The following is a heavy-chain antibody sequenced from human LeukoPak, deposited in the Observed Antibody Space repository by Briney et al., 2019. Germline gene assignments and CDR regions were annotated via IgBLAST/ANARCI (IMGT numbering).Heavy chain of an antibody. CDR2: INSDGSA. J-gene: IGHJ5*02. V-gene: IGHV4-59*12. CDR3: ARVTHVVVTAIGNWFDP. Sequence: SETLSLTCTVSGDSISNNHWSWIRQPPGKGLEWIGYINSDGSANYNPSLKSRVTISVDKSKNQFSLKLSSVSAADTAMYYCARVTHVVVTAIGNWFDPWGQGTLVTVSS. CDR1: GDSISNNH. D-gene: IGHD2-21*02.